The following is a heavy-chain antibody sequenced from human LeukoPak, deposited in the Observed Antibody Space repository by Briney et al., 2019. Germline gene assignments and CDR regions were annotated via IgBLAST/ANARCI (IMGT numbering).Heavy chain of an antibody. J-gene: IGHJ6*02. Sequence: PSGTLSLTCTVSGGSISSYYWSWIRQPPGKGLEWIGYIYYSGSTNYNPSLKSRVTISVDTSKNQFSLKLSSVTAADTAVYYCARVAASYYYYYGMDVWGQGTTVTVSS. CDR3: ARVAASYYYYYGMDV. CDR1: GGSISSYY. CDR2: IYYSGST. D-gene: IGHD6-6*01. V-gene: IGHV4-59*01.